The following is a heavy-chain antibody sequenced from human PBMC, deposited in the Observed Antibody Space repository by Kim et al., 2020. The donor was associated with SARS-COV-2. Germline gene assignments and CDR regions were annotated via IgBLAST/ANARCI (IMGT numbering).Heavy chain of an antibody. V-gene: IGHV3-11*03. J-gene: IGHJ5*02. CDR1: GFTFSDYY. D-gene: IGHD3-10*01. CDR2: ISNTASYT. Sequence: GGSLRLSCAASGFTFSDYYMSWIRQVPGKGLEWVSDISNTASYTAYANSVKGRFTISRDNAKNSLHLQMNSLRSEDTALYYCARRGLTYGGNXXDPWGQGTLVXVSS. CDR3: ARRGLTYGGNXXDP.